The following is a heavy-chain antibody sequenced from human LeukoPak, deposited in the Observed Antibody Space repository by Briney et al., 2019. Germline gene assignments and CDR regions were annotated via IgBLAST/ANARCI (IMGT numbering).Heavy chain of an antibody. CDR2: IRSKAYGGTT. V-gene: IGHV3-49*04. J-gene: IGHJ6*03. CDR1: GFTFGDYA. D-gene: IGHD3-10*01. Sequence: GGSLRLSCTASGFTFGDYAMSWVRQAPGKGLEWVGFIRSKAYGGTTEYAASVKGRFTISRDDSKSIAYLQMNSLKTEDTAVYYCTRGFGSGSYGDFLREYYYYYMDVWGKGTTVTISS. CDR3: TRGFGSGSYGDFLREYYYYYMDV.